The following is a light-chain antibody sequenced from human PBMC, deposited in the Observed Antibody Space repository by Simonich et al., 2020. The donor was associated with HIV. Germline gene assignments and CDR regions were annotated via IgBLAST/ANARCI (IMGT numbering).Light chain of an antibody. CDR2: AAS. CDR1: QGISNS. V-gene: IGKV1-NL1*01. CDR3: QQYYSTPFT. J-gene: IGKJ5*01. Sequence: DIQMTPSPSSLSASVGDRVTITCRASQGISNSLAWYQQKPGKAPKLLLYAASRVESGVPSRFSGSGSGTDFTLTISSLQAEDVAVYYCQQYYSTPFTFGQGTRLEIK.